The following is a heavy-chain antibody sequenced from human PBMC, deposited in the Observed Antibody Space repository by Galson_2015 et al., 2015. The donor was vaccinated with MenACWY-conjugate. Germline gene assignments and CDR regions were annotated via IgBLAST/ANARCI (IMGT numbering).Heavy chain of an antibody. Sequence: SETLSLTCTVSGGSISSSNYYWGWIRQPPGKGLEWIGNIYYSGDTYYNPSLKGRVSISVDTSKNQFSLKLSSVSAADTAVYYCARLPSTNSWYWYFELWGRGTLVTVSS. CDR3: ARLPSTNSWYWYFEL. CDR2: IYYSGDT. V-gene: IGHV4-39*01. CDR1: GGSISSSNYY. D-gene: IGHD2-2*01. J-gene: IGHJ2*01.